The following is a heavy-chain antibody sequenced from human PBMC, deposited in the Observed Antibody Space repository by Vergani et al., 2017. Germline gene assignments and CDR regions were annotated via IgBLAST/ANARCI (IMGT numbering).Heavy chain of an antibody. D-gene: IGHD2-21*02. CDR1: GGSISSGSYY. V-gene: IGHV4-61*02. CDR2: IYTSGST. CDR3: ARGVVVTYGMDV. J-gene: IGHJ6*02. Sequence: QVQLQESGPRLVKPSQTLSLTCTVSGGSISSGSYYWSWIRQPAGKGREWIGRIYTSGSTNYNPSLKSRVTISVDTSKNQFSLKLSSVTAADTAVYYCARGVVVTYGMDVWGQGTTVTVSS.